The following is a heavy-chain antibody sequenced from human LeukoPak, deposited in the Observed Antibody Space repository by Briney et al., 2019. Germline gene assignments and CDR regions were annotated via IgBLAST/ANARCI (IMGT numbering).Heavy chain of an antibody. V-gene: IGHV3-30*18. CDR2: ISYDESNK. Sequence: GGSLRLSCAASGFTFSSYGMHWVRQAPGKGLEWVAVISYDESNKYYADSVKGRFTISRDNSKNTLYLQMNSLRAEDTAVYYCAKGSYYDSHSFGPWGQGTLVTVSS. CDR3: AKGSYYDSHSFGP. J-gene: IGHJ5*02. D-gene: IGHD3-22*01. CDR1: GFTFSSYG.